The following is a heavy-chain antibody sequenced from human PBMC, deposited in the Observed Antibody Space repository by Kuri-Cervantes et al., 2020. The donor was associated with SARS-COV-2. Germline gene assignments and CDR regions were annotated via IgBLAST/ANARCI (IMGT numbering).Heavy chain of an antibody. D-gene: IGHD3-22*01. J-gene: IGHJ3*02. CDR1: GFTFDDYA. CDR3: AKDGDSSGYYGGDAFDI. Sequence: GESLKISCAASGFTFDDYAMHWVRQAPGKGLEWVSLISWDGGSTYYADSVKGRFTISRDNSKNSLYLQMNSLRAEDTALYYCAKDGDSSGYYGGDAFDIWGQGTMVTVSS. CDR2: ISWDGGST. V-gene: IGHV3-43D*03.